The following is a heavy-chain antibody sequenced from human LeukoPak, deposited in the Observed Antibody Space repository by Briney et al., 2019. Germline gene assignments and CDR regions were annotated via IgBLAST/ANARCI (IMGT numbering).Heavy chain of an antibody. D-gene: IGHD1-26*01. J-gene: IGHJ4*02. V-gene: IGHV4-59*01. CDR1: GGSISSYY. CDR2: IDYSGTT. Sequence: PSETLSLTCTVSGGSISSYYWSWIQQPPGKGLEWIGYIDYSGTTKYNPSLKSRVTISGDMSKNQFSLKLRSVTAADKAVYYCARDGGIVGAGIDYWGQGTLVTVSS. CDR3: ARDGGIVGAGIDY.